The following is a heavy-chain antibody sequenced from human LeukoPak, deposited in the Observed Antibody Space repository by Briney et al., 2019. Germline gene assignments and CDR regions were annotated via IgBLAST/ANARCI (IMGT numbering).Heavy chain of an antibody. CDR2: FDPEDGET. D-gene: IGHD6-19*01. J-gene: IGHJ4*02. CDR1: GYTLTELS. Sequence: ASVKVSCKVSGYTLTELSMHWVRQAPGKGLEWMGGFDPEDGETIYAQKFQGRVTMTEDTSTDTAYMGLSSLRSEDTAVYYCATVKAGSGWSFDYWGQGTLVTVSS. V-gene: IGHV1-24*01. CDR3: ATVKAGSGWSFDY.